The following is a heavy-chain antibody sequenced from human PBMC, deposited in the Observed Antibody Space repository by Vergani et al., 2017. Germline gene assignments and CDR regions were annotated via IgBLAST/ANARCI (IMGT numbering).Heavy chain of an antibody. Sequence: EVQLVESGGGLVQPGGSLRLSCAASGCTFSSYWMSWVRQAPGKGLEWVANIKQDGSEKYYVDSVKGRFTISRDNAKNSLYLKMNSLRAEDTAVYYCARGHDYGDYFDYWGQGTLVTVSS. D-gene: IGHD4-17*01. J-gene: IGHJ4*02. V-gene: IGHV3-7*01. CDR1: GCTFSSYW. CDR3: ARGHDYGDYFDY. CDR2: IKQDGSEK.